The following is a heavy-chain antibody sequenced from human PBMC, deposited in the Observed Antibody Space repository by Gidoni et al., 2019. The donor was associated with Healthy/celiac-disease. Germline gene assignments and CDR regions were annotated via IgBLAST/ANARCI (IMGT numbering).Heavy chain of an antibody. J-gene: IGHJ6*02. V-gene: IGHV3-30*18. Sequence: QVQLVESGGGVVQPGRSLRLSCAASGFTFSSYGMHWVRQAPGKGLEWVAVISYDGSNKYYADSVKGRFTISRDNSKNTLYLQMNSLRAEDTAVYYCAKSGWDYDFWSGYYDLYYYYGMDVWGQGTTVTVSS. CDR2: ISYDGSNK. CDR1: GFTFSSYG. D-gene: IGHD3-3*01. CDR3: AKSGWDYDFWSGYYDLYYYYGMDV.